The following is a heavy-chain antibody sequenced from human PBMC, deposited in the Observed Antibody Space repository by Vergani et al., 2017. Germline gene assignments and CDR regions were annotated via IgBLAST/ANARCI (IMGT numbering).Heavy chain of an antibody. CDR2: IYPDDSDT. Sequence: EVQLVQSEAEVRKPGESLKISCKGSGYIFTTYWIAWVRQMPGRGLEWIGIIYPDDSDTRYSPSFQGQVTISVDKSISAAYLQWSSLKASDTAIYYCTRAYTGYDPFDYWGQGTLVTVSS. CDR1: GYIFTTYW. D-gene: IGHD5-12*01. V-gene: IGHV5-51*01. J-gene: IGHJ4*02. CDR3: TRAYTGYDPFDY.